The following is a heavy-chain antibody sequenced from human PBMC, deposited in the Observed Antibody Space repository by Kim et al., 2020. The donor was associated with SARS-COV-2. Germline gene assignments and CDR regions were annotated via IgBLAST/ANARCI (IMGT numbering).Heavy chain of an antibody. CDR3: ARRYSSSWYRAVAGYFDY. V-gene: IGHV4-34*01. D-gene: IGHD6-13*01. J-gene: IGHJ4*02. Sequence: SETLSLTCAVYGGSFSGYYWSWIRQPPGKGLEWIGEINHSGSTNYNPSLKSRVNISVDTSKNQFSLKLSSVTAADTAVYYCARRYSSSWYRAVAGYFDYWGQGTLVTVSS. CDR2: INHSGST. CDR1: GGSFSGYY.